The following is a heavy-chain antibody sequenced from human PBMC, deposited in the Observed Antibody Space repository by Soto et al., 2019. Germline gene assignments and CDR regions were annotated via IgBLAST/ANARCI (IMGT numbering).Heavy chain of an antibody. CDR2: ISGSGGST. CDR3: AKDRRVLRYFVWSHYYYSYMDV. CDR1: GFTFSSYA. V-gene: IGHV3-23*01. D-gene: IGHD3-9*01. J-gene: IGHJ6*03. Sequence: GGSLRLSCAASGFTFSSYAMSWVRQAPGKGLEWVSAISGSGGSTYYADSVKGRFTISRDNSKNTLYLQMNSLRAEDTAVYYCAKDRRVLRYFVWSHYYYSYMDVWGKGTALTVSS.